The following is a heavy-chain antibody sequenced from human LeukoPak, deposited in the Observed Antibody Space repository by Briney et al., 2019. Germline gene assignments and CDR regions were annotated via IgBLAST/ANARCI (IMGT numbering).Heavy chain of an antibody. CDR2: ISYDGSNK. V-gene: IGHV3-30*18. CDR1: GFTFSSYG. CDR3: VKYGSGSYPLDY. D-gene: IGHD3-10*01. J-gene: IGHJ4*02. Sequence: GGSLRLSCAASGFTFSSYGMHWVRQAPGKGLEWVAVISYDGSNKYYADSVKGRFTISRDNSKNTLYLQMNSLRAEDTAVYYCVKYGSGSYPLDYWGQGTLVTVSS.